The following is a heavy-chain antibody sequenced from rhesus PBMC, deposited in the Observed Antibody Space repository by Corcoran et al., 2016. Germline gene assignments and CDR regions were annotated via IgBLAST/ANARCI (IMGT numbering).Heavy chain of an antibody. Sequence: QVTLKESGPALVKPTQTLTLTCTFSGFSLTTSGMGVGWIRQPPGKALEWLALIYWDDDKRYSKSLKSRRTNSKDTSKNQVLLTMTNRDPMDTATYYCTRGGYGSSYGLDSWGQGVVVTVSS. CDR2: IYWDDDK. CDR1: GFSLTTSGMG. CDR3: TRGGYGSSYGLDS. D-gene: IGHD4-29*01. J-gene: IGHJ6*01. V-gene: IGHV2-152*01.